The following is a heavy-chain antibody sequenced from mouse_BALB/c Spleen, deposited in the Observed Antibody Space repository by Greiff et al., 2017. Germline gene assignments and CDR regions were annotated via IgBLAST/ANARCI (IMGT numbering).Heavy chain of an antibody. J-gene: IGHJ4*01. CDR3: ARETPTGTSYAMDY. D-gene: IGHD4-1*02. V-gene: IGHV2-6-7*01. Sequence: VQLVESGPGLVAPSQSLSITCTVSGFSLTGYGVNWVRQPPGKGLEWLGMIWGDGSTDYNSALKSRLSISKDNSKSQVFLKMNSLQTDDTARYYCARETPTGTSYAMDYWGQGTSVTVSS. CDR2: IWGDGST. CDR1: GFSLTGYG.